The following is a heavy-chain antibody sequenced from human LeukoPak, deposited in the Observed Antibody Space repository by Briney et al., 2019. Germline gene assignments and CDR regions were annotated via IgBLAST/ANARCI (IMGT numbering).Heavy chain of an antibody. J-gene: IGHJ4*02. V-gene: IGHV1-2*02. D-gene: IGHD2-15*01. Sequence: ASVKVSCKASGYTFTGYYMHWVRQAPGQGLEWMGWINPNSGGTNYAQKFQGRVTMTRDTSISTAYMELSRLRSDDTAVYYCARALACSGGSCHSDYWGQGTLVTVSS. CDR1: GYTFTGYY. CDR2: INPNSGGT. CDR3: ARALACSGGSCHSDY.